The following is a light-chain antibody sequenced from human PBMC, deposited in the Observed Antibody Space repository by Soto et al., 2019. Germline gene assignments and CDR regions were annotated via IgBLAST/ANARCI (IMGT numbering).Light chain of an antibody. Sequence: QSALTQPPSASGSPGQSVTISCTGTSSVVGGYNYISWYQQHPGKAPKLMIYEVSKRPSGVPDRFSGSKSGNTASPTVSGLQAEDEADYSCSSYDGRNNYVFGTGTKVTVL. J-gene: IGLJ1*01. CDR3: SSYDGRNNYV. V-gene: IGLV2-8*01. CDR2: EVS. CDR1: SSVVGGYNY.